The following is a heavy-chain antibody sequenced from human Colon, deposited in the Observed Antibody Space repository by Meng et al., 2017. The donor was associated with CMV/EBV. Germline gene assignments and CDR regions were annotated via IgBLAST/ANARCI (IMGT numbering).Heavy chain of an antibody. CDR3: AIRWRYGNGLYFDY. CDR2: INPGDSDT. CDR1: GYSFTNCW. J-gene: IGHJ4*02. V-gene: IGHV5-51*01. D-gene: IGHD2-8*01. Sequence: GESLMISCKYFGYSFTNCWIGWVRQMPGKGLEWMGIINPGDSDTQYRASFQGQVTISADKSINTAYLQWGSLKASDTAMYYCAIRWRYGNGLYFDYWGQGALVTVSS.